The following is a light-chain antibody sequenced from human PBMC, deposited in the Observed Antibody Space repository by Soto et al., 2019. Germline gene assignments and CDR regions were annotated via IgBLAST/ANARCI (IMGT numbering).Light chain of an antibody. V-gene: IGKV4-1*01. Sequence: DLVMTRSPDSLSVSLGERATINCTASQSVLSSSNNKNYLAWYQQKPGQPPKVVIYWASTRGSGVPDRFSGSGSGTDFTLTISSLQAEDVAVYYCQHYYSSPLTFGGGTKVDNK. J-gene: IGKJ4*01. CDR2: WAS. CDR3: QHYYSSPLT. CDR1: QSVLSSSNNKNY.